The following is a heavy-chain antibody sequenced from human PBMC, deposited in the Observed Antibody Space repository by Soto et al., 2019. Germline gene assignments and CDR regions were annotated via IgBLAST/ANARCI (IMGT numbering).Heavy chain of an antibody. J-gene: IGHJ6*02. CDR1: GYTFTSYY. CDR3: ARERTVTTSMAV. V-gene: IGHV1-8*01. D-gene: IGHD1-1*01. CDR2: MNANRGNT. Sequence: QVQLVQSGAEVKKPGASVKVSCKASGYTFTSYYINWVRQATGQGLEWMGWMNANRGNTGYAQKFRGRVTMTRNTSRSTADVELGSLRSEETAVSYCARERTVTTSMAVWGQGTTVTVSS.